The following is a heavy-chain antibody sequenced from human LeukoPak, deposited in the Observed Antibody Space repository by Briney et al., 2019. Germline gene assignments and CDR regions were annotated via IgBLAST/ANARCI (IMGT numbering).Heavy chain of an antibody. D-gene: IGHD6-13*01. CDR2: ISSSGSTI. Sequence: GGSLRLSCAASGFTFSSYEMNWVRQAPGKGLEWVSYISSSGSTIYHADSVKGRFTISRDNAKNSLYLQMNSLRAEDTAVYYCARVISSSLYYYYGMDVWGKGTTVTVSS. J-gene: IGHJ6*04. V-gene: IGHV3-48*03. CDR1: GFTFSSYE. CDR3: ARVISSSLYYYYGMDV.